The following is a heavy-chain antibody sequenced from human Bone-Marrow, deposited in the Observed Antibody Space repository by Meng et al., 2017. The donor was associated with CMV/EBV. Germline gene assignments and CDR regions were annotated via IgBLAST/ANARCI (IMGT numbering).Heavy chain of an antibody. Sequence: ASGFAFGSYWMNWGRQPPGKGLEWWASIKQDESEKYLIDSVKGRFTIYRDNARNSLFLQMDSLTAEDTAVYSCARGDAVATVFYFALWGQGTLVTVSS. CDR2: IKQDESEK. J-gene: IGHJ4*02. CDR1: GFAFGSYW. V-gene: IGHV3-7*03. CDR3: ARGDAVATVFYFAL. D-gene: IGHD5-12*01.